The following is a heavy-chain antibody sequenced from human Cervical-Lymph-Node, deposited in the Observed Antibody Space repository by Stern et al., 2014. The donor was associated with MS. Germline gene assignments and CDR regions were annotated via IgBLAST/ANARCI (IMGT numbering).Heavy chain of an antibody. J-gene: IGHJ5*02. CDR1: GGSVSSGGYT. CDR2: IYEDESS. Sequence: QLQESGSGLVRPSQTLSLTCTVSGGSVSSGGYTWSWLRQPPGKGLELIGYIYEDESSYYNPSLKSRVTISIDRSKNQFSLRLSSMTAADTALYYCARVVRFLEWVPFDPWGQGILVTVSS. D-gene: IGHD3-3*01. V-gene: IGHV4-30-2*01. CDR3: ARVVRFLEWVPFDP.